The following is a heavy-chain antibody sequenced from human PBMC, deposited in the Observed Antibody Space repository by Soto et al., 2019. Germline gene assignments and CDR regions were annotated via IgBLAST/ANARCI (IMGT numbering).Heavy chain of an antibody. CDR3: AKVYIPSGSHLLVYAFDI. CDR1: GFTFSSYA. V-gene: IGHV3-23*01. CDR2: ISGSGGST. J-gene: IGHJ3*02. D-gene: IGHD1-26*01. Sequence: GGSLRLSCAASGFTFSSYAMSWVRQAPGKGLEWVSAISGSGGSTYYADSVKGRFTISRDHSKNTLYLHMNSLRAEDTAVYYCAKVYIPSGSHLLVYAFDIWGQGTMVTVSS.